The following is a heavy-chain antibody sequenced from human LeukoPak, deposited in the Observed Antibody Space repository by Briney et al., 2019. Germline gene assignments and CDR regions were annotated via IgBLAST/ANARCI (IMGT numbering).Heavy chain of an antibody. V-gene: IGHV1-46*01. D-gene: IGHD1-26*01. CDR1: GYNFTSYH. CDR3: ARAQGSYYHYYMDV. Sequence: ASVKVSCKASGYNFTSYHLHWVRQAPGQGLEWMGIINPSGGSPNYAQKFQGRVTMTRDMSTSTVNMELSSLRSEDTAVYYCARAQGSYYHYYMDVWGKGTTVTVSS. J-gene: IGHJ6*03. CDR2: INPSGGSP.